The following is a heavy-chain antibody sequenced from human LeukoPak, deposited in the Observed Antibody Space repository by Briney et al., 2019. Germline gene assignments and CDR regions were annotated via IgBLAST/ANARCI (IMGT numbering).Heavy chain of an antibody. CDR1: GYTFINYN. CDR2: ISVYSGNT. CDR3: ARDSGITNMFGGGRGSALEEPNDVFDM. Sequence: ASVKVSCKASGYTFINYNINWVRQAPGQGLEWMGWISVYSGNTNYAQKFQGRVTMTTDTSTSTAIMELRSLRSDDTAVYCCARDSGITNMFGGGRGSALEEPNDVFDMWGQGTMVIVSS. J-gene: IGHJ3*02. V-gene: IGHV1-18*01. D-gene: IGHD3-16*01.